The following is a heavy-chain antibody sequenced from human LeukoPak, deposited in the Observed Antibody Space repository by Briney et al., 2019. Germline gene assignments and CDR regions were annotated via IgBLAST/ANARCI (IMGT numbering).Heavy chain of an antibody. V-gene: IGHV4-34*01. CDR1: GGSFSGYY. J-gene: IGHJ3*02. CDR2: INHSGST. CDR3: ARGFPVLLWFGELHSDAFDI. D-gene: IGHD3-10*01. Sequence: SETLSLTCAVYGGSFSGYYWSWIRQPPGKGLEWIGEINHSGSTNYSPSLKSRVTISVDTSKNHFSLMLSSVTAADTAVYYCARGFPVLLWFGELHSDAFDIWGQGTMVTVSS.